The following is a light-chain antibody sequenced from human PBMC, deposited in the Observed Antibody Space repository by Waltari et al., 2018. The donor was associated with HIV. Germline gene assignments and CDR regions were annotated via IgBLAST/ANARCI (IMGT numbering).Light chain of an antibody. CDR3: QTWGTGINWV. V-gene: IGLV4-69*01. Sequence: QLVLTQSPSASAPMGASVKLTCTLSGGHSSSAIAWHQPQQEKGPRYLMKLNSDGSHKKGDGIPDRFSGSSSGAERYLTISSLQSEDEADYYCQTWGTGINWVFGGGTKLTVL. CDR1: GGHSSSA. J-gene: IGLJ3*02. CDR2: LNSDGSH.